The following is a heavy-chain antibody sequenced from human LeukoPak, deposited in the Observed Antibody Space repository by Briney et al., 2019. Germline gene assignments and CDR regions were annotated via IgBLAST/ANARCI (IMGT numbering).Heavy chain of an antibody. CDR2: ISSSSSYI. D-gene: IGHD6-19*01. CDR3: ARFAGRYGYYFDY. CDR1: GFTFSSYS. J-gene: IGHJ4*02. V-gene: IGHV3-21*01. Sequence: GGSLRLSCAASGFTFSSYSMNWVRQAPGKGLEWVSSISSSSSYIYYADSVKGRFTISRDNAKNSLYLQMNSLRAEDTAVYYCARFAGRYGYYFDYRGQGTLVTVSS.